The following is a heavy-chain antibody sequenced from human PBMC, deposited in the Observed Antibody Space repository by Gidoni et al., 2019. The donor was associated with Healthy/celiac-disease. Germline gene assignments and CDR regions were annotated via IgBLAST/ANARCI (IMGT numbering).Heavy chain of an antibody. D-gene: IGHD3-22*01. J-gene: IGHJ3*02. CDR2: ISYDGSNK. V-gene: IGHV3-30*01. Sequence: QVQLVESGGGVVQPGRSLRLSCAASGFPFRSYAMHWVRQAPGKGLEWVAVISYDGSNKYYADSVKGRFTISRDNSKNTLYLQMNSLRAEDTAVYYCARADITRYDSSGSDAFDIWGQGTMVTVSS. CDR3: ARADITRYDSSGSDAFDI. CDR1: GFPFRSYA.